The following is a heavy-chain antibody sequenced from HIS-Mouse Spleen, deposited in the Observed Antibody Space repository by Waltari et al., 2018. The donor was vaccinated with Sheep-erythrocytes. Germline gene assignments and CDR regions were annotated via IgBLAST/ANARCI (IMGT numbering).Heavy chain of an antibody. CDR3: TTRKGAFDI. CDR1: GFTFSNAW. CDR2: IKSKTDGRTT. J-gene: IGHJ3*02. V-gene: IGHV3-15*01. Sequence: EVQLVESGGGLVKPGGSLRLSCAASGFTFSNAWMSWVRQAPGKGLDWVGSIKSKTDGRTTDYAAPVKGRFTISRDDSKNTLYLQMNSLKTEDTAVYYCTTRKGAFDIWGQGTMVTVSS.